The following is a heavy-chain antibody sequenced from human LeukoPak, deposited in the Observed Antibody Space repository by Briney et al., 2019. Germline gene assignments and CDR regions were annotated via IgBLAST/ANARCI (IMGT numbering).Heavy chain of an antibody. V-gene: IGHV5-51*01. CDR1: GYSFTSYW. J-gene: IGHJ4*02. D-gene: IGHD4-17*01. Sequence: GESLKISCKGSGYSFTSYWIGWVRQMPGKGQEWMGIIYPGDSDTRYSPSFQGQVTISADKSISTAYLQWSSLKASDTAMYYCARPETTVTDTFDYWGQGTLVTVSS. CDR3: ARPETTVTDTFDY. CDR2: IYPGDSDT.